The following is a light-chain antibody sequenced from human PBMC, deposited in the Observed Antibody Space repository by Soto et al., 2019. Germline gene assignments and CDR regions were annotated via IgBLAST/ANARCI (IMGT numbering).Light chain of an antibody. V-gene: IGLV2-14*01. CDR3: SSYTSRTTFVI. CDR2: EVS. Sequence: QSALTQPASVSGSPGQSITISCTGTSSDIGGYNYVSWYQHHPGKAPKLMIYEVSNRPSGVSNRFSGPKSGNTASLTISGLQAEDEADYHCSSYTSRTTFVIFGGGTKLTV. J-gene: IGLJ2*01. CDR1: SSDIGGYNY.